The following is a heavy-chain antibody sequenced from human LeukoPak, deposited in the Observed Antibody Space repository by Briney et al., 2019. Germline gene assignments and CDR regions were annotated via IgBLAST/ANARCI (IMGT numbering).Heavy chain of an antibody. J-gene: IGHJ4*02. CDR1: GGSISSDGYY. CDR3: ARSRSGYYGDVDY. CDR2: IYYSGST. V-gene: IGHV4-31*03. Sequence: SETLSLTCTVSGGSISSDGYYWGWIRQHPGKGLEWIGHIYYSGSTYYNPSLKSRVTISVDTSKNQFSLKLTSVTAADTAVYYCARSRSGYYGDVDYWGQGTLVTVSS. D-gene: IGHD3-3*01.